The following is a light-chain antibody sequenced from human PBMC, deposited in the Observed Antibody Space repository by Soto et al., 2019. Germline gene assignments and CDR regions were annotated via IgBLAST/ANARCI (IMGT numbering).Light chain of an antibody. V-gene: IGKV1-5*03. CDR3: QEYNSY. J-gene: IGKJ4*01. CDR1: QGIDDW. CDR2: RAS. Sequence: DNKMTQSPSTLSASVGDRVTITCRASQGIDDWLAWYQQKPGKAPKLLIYRASNLETGVPTRFSGSGFGTEFTLTIRSLQPDTFATYYCQEYNSYFGGGTKVEIK.